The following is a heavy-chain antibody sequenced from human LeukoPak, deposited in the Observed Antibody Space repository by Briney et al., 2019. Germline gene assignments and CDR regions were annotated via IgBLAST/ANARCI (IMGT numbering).Heavy chain of an antibody. D-gene: IGHD6-13*01. Sequence: GGSLRLSCAASGFTFSGSAMHWVRQASGKGLEWVGRIRSKANSYATAYAASVKGRFTISRDDSKNTAYLQMNSLKTEDTAVYYCTRNRGSITAAGIHYYYYYMDVWGKGTTVTVSS. V-gene: IGHV3-73*01. CDR2: IRSKANSYAT. CDR1: GFTFSGSA. J-gene: IGHJ6*03. CDR3: TRNRGSITAAGIHYYYYYMDV.